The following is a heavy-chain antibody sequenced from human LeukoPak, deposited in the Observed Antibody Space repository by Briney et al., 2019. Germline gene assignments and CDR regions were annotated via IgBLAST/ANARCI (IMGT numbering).Heavy chain of an antibody. J-gene: IGHJ4*02. CDR2: ISTSGST. V-gene: IGHV4-4*07. CDR3: AGEGGGYRLLDN. CDR1: GDSISGYC. D-gene: IGHD1-26*01. Sequence: SETLSLTGTVSGDSISGYCWSWIRQPAGKGQGLIGRISTSGSTNYNHSLTSRVTMPVDKSKNQISLNLTSVAAADTAVYYCAGEGGGYRLLDNWGQGTLVTVSS.